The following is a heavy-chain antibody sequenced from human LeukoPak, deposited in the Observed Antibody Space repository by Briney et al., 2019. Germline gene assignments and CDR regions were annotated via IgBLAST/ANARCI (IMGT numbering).Heavy chain of an antibody. J-gene: IGHJ4*02. CDR2: INHSGST. V-gene: IGHV4-34*01. CDR3: ARGLRNWEYYFDY. D-gene: IGHD7-27*01. CDR1: GGSFSGYY. Sequence: PSETLSLTCAVYGGSFSGYYWSWIRQPPGKGLEWIGEINHSGSTNYNPSLKSRVTISVDTSKNQFSLKLSSVTAADTAVYYCARGLRNWEYYFDYWGQGTLVTVSS.